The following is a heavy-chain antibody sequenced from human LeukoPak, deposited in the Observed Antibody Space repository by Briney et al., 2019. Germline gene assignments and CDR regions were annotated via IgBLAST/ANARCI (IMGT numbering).Heavy chain of an antibody. CDR1: GFTFSSYA. Sequence: PGRSLRLSCAASGFTFSSYAMHWVRQAPGKGLEWVAVISYDGSNKYYADSVKGRFTISRDNSKNTLYLQMNSLRAEDTAVYYCVRDPTGSDAFDIWGQGTMVTVSS. D-gene: IGHD7-27*01. J-gene: IGHJ3*02. CDR3: VRDPTGSDAFDI. CDR2: ISYDGSNK. V-gene: IGHV3-30-3*01.